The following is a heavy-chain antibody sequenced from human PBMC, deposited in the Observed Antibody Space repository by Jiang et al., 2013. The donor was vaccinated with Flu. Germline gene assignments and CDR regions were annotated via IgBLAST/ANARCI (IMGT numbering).Heavy chain of an antibody. Sequence: VQLLESGGALVQPGGSLRVACAASGFTFSSHAMSWVRQAPGKGLEWVSSLSGTGGATFYAGSVKGRFTVSRDNSKNTVYLQMNSLSAEDTAIYYCAKHLSNYYDSTGYFYFDNWGQGTLVTVSS. V-gene: IGHV3-23*01. D-gene: IGHD3-22*01. CDR3: AKHLSNYYDSTGYFYFDN. CDR2: LSGTGGAT. CDR1: GFTFSSHA. J-gene: IGHJ4*02.